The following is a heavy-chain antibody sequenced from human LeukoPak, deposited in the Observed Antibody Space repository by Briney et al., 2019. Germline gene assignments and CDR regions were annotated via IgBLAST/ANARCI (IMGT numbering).Heavy chain of an antibody. J-gene: IGHJ4*02. D-gene: IGHD3-3*01. CDR3: ARDPGVVAFHYFDF. CDR1: GFTFSSHA. Sequence: GGSLRLSCAASGFTFSSHAMAWVRQAPGKGLEWVSANGGLGSSTYYGNYVKGRFTISRDNSKNTVYLQMDSLRVEDTAVYYCARDPGVVAFHYFDFWGQGTLITVSS. V-gene: IGHV3-23*01. CDR2: NGGLGSST.